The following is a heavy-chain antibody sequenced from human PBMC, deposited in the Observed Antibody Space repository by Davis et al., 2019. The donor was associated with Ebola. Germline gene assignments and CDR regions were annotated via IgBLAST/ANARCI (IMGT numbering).Heavy chain of an antibody. Sequence: LRLSCAVSGDSINSAGYSWSWIRQPPGKGLEWIGYIDYRGSTYYNPSLKSRVTISADRSKNQFSLRLTSVTAADTAVYYCARYWSGYWAYWGQGTLVTVSS. V-gene: IGHV4-30-2*01. CDR3: ARYWSGYWAY. J-gene: IGHJ4*02. CDR2: IDYRGST. D-gene: IGHD3-3*01. CDR1: GDSINSAGYS.